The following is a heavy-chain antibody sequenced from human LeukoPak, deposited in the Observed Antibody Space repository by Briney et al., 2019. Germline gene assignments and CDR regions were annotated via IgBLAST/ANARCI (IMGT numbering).Heavy chain of an antibody. D-gene: IGHD6-13*01. J-gene: IGHJ6*03. Sequence: GGSLRLSCAASGFTFNDYYMSWIRQAPGKGLEWVSYISSSSFKIGYADSVKGRFTISRDNSKNSLYLQMDSLRVEDTAVYYCVRDPSYGSSWYYYMDVWGKGTTVTVSS. V-gene: IGHV3-11*06. CDR3: VRDPSYGSSWYYYMDV. CDR1: GFTFNDYY. CDR2: ISSSSFKI.